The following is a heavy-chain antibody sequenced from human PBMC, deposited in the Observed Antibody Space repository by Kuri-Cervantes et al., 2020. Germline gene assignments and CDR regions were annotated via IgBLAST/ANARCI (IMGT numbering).Heavy chain of an antibody. CDR3: TRVVRSWLLRQNWFDP. V-gene: IGHV3-9*01. D-gene: IGHD3-22*01. CDR1: GFTFDDYA. J-gene: IGHJ5*02. Sequence: GGSLRLSCAASGFTFDDYAMHWVRQAPGKGLEWVSGISWNSGSIGYADSVKGRFTISRDNAKNSLYLQMNSLRAEDTALYYCTRVVRSWLLRQNWFDPWGQGTLVTVSS. CDR2: ISWNSGSI.